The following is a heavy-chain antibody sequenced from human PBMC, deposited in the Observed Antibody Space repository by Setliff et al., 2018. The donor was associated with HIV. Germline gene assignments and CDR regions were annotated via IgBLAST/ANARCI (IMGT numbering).Heavy chain of an antibody. D-gene: IGHD5-12*01. CDR2: ISTSSTYT. V-gene: IGHV3-21*01. Sequence: PGGSLRLSCAASGFTFTTDAMNWVRQAPGKGLEWVSSISTSSTYTYYADSVKGRFTISRDNAKNALYLQMNSLRAEDTAVYYCATHRVGQRPWLSDFWGQGTLVTVSS. J-gene: IGHJ4*02. CDR3: ATHRVGQRPWLSDF. CDR1: GFTFTTDA.